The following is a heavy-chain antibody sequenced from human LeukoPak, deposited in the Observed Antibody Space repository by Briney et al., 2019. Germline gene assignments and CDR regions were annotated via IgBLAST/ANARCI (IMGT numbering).Heavy chain of an antibody. Sequence: GRSLRLSCAASGFTFSSYGMHWVRQAPGKGLEWVAVIWYDGSNKYYADSVKGRFTISRDNSKNTLYLQMNSLRAEDTAVYYCQVAAAGIFDYWGQGTRVTVFS. CDR2: IWYDGSNK. D-gene: IGHD6-13*01. J-gene: IGHJ4*02. CDR1: GFTFSSYG. CDR3: QVAAAGIFDY. V-gene: IGHV3-33*01.